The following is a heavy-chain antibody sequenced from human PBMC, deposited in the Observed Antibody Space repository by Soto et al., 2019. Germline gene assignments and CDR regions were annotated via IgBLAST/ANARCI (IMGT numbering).Heavy chain of an antibody. CDR2: ISAYNGNT. CDR3: ARALAAAGPFDY. J-gene: IGHJ4*02. V-gene: IGHV1-18*04. D-gene: IGHD6-13*01. Sequence: ASVKVSCKASGYTFTSYGISWVRQAPGQGLEWMGWISAYNGNTNYAQKLQGRVIMTTDTSTSTAYMELRSLRSDDTAVYYCARALAAAGPFDYWGQGTLVTVSS. CDR1: GYTFTSYG.